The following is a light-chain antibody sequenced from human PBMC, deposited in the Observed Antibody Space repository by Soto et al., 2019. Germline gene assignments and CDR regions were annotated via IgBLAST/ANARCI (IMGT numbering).Light chain of an antibody. V-gene: IGKV4-1*01. CDR2: WAS. Sequence: DIVMTQSPDSLAVSVGDSATINCNSSQSVVYSSNNKNYLAWYQQKPGQPPKLLIYWASTRESGVPDRFSGSGSGTDFTLTISSLQAEDVAVYYCQQYYSTPLNCGGGTKGDIK. CDR3: QQYYSTPLN. CDR1: QSVVYSSNNKNY. J-gene: IGKJ4*01.